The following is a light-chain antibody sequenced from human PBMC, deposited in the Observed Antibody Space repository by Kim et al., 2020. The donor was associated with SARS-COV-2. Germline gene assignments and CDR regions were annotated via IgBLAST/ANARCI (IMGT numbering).Light chain of an antibody. CDR2: DVS. V-gene: IGLV2-14*01. J-gene: IGLJ1*01. Sequence: QSALTQPASVSGSPGQSITISCTGTSSDVGGYNYVSWYQQHPGKAPKLMLFDVSKRPSGVSTRFSGSKSGNTASLTISGLQAEDEADYYCSSYTSSYTYVFGTGTKVTVL. CDR3: SSYTSSYTYV. CDR1: SSDVGGYNY.